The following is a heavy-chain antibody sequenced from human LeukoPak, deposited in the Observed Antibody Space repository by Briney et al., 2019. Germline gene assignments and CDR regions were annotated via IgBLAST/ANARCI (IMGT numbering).Heavy chain of an antibody. V-gene: IGHV3-21*01. CDR2: ISSSSSYI. CDR3: ARDGGHGYYFDY. CDR1: GFTFSSYS. Sequence: GGSLRLSCAASGFTFSSYSMNWVRQAPGKGLEWVSSISSSSSYIYYADSVKGRFTISRDNAKNSLYLQMNSLRAEDTAVYYCARDGGHGYYFDYWAREPWSPSPQ. J-gene: IGHJ4*02.